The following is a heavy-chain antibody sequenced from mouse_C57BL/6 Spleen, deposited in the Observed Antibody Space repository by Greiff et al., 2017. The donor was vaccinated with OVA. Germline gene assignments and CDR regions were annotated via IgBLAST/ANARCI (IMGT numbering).Heavy chain of an antibody. CDR2: IYPGDGDT. Sequence: VQLQQSGAELVKPGASVKISCKASGYAFSSYWMNWVKQRPGKGLEWIGQIYPGDGDTNYTGKFKGKATLTADKSSSTAYMQLSSLTSEDSAVYFCARSRYYGSSSFYAMDYWGQGTSVTVSS. CDR3: ARSRYYGSSSFYAMDY. V-gene: IGHV1-80*01. J-gene: IGHJ4*01. D-gene: IGHD1-1*01. CDR1: GYAFSSYW.